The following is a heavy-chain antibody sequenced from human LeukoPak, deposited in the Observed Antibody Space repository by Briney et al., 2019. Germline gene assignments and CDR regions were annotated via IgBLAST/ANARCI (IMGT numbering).Heavy chain of an antibody. CDR2: MFHSGST. V-gene: IGHV4-39*07. J-gene: IGHJ4*02. CDR1: GGSISSSSYY. CDR3: ASHVVAATGIDY. Sequence: SETLSLTCTVSGGSISSSSYYWGWIRQPPGKGLEWIASMFHSGSTYYNPSLKSRVTMSVDTSKNQFSLRLSSVTAADTAVYYCASHVVAATGIDYWGQGTLVTVSS. D-gene: IGHD2-15*01.